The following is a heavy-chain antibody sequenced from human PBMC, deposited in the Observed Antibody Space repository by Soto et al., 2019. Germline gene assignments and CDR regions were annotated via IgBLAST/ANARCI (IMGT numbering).Heavy chain of an antibody. D-gene: IGHD2-15*01. CDR3: AGAVGRCGNFDY. V-gene: IGHV3-9*01. J-gene: IGHJ4*02. Sequence: EVQLVESGGGLVQPGRSLRLSCAASGFTFDHYAMHWVRQAPGKGLEWVSRISWNSGSIGYADSVKGRVTISRDNAKTPMQPQMGSMRAEDTALYYCAGAVGRCGNFDYWGQGPLVTVSS. CDR2: ISWNSGSI. CDR1: GFTFDHYA.